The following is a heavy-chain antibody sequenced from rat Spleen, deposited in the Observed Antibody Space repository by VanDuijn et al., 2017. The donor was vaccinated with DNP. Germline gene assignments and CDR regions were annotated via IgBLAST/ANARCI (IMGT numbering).Heavy chain of an antibody. CDR2: ITTSGGTN. CDR3: ARPNYPAITFAMDA. Sequence: EVQLVESGGGLVQPGRSMKLSCAASGFTFTNFPMAWVRQAPTKGLEWVATITTSGGTNYYRDSLKGRFTISRDNAKSTLYLQMNSLKSEDTATYYCARPNYPAITFAMDAWGQGTSVTVSS. D-gene: IGHD1-4*01. CDR1: GFTFTNFP. J-gene: IGHJ4*01. V-gene: IGHV5-46*01.